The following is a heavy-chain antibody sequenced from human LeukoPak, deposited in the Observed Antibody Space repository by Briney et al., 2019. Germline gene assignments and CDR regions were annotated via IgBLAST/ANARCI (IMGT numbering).Heavy chain of an antibody. CDR3: AREGWNYDLGRIFYYYFYYMDV. J-gene: IGHJ6*03. CDR2: ISYDGSNK. D-gene: IGHD1-7*01. V-gene: IGHV3-30-3*01. CDR1: GFTFSTYG. Sequence: GGSLRLSCAASGFTFSTYGIHWVRQAPGKGLEWVAVISYDGSNKYYADSVKGRFTISRDNSKSTLYLQMNSLRAEDTAVYYCAREGWNYDLGRIFYYYFYYMDVWGKGTTVTVS.